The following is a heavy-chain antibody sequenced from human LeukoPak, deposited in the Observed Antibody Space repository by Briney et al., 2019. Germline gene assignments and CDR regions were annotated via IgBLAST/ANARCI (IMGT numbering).Heavy chain of an antibody. CDR1: GFTFSYYL. D-gene: IGHD3-3*01. J-gene: IGHJ6*02. Sequence: GGPLRLSCAASGFTFSYYLMSWVRQAPGKGLEWVANIKQDGSEKYYVDSVKGRFTISRDNAKNSLYLQMNSLRAEDTAVYYCARERGGYDFWSGYTNGMDVWGQGTTINVSS. V-gene: IGHV3-7*01. CDR3: ARERGGYDFWSGYTNGMDV. CDR2: IKQDGSEK.